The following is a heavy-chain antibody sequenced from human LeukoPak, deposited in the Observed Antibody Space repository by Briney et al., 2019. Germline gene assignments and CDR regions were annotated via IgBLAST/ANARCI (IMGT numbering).Heavy chain of an antibody. V-gene: IGHV3-23*01. D-gene: IGHD3-22*01. CDR1: GFTFSSYA. Sequence: GGSLRLSCAASGFTFSSYAMSWVRQAPGKGLEWVSAISGSGGSTYYADSVKGRFTISRDNSKNTLYLQMNSLRAKDTAVYYCAKSGHYDSSGYYCVRSSYFDYWGQGTLVTVSS. CDR2: ISGSGGST. J-gene: IGHJ4*02. CDR3: AKSGHYDSSGYYCVRSSYFDY.